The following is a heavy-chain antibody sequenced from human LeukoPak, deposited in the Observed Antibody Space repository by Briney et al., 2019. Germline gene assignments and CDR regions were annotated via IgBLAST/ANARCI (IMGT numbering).Heavy chain of an antibody. CDR1: GGSITSGNW. J-gene: IGHJ4*02. CDR2: IYHSGST. CDR3: ARFIESYYYDSSGYPDY. D-gene: IGHD3-22*01. V-gene: IGHV4-4*02. Sequence: SGTLSLTCAVSGGSITSGNWWSWVRQPPGKGLEWVAEIYHSGSTNYNPSLKSRVTISVDTSKNQFSLKLSSVTAADTAVYYCARFIESYYYDSSGYPDYWGQGTLVTVSS.